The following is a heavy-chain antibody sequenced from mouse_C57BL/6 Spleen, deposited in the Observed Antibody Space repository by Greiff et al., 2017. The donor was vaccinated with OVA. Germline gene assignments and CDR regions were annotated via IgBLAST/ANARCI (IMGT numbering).Heavy chain of an antibody. CDR3: ARAMITGGYFDV. J-gene: IGHJ1*03. Sequence: EVKLVESGGGLVKPGGSLKLSCAASGFTFSDYGMHWVRQAPEKGLEWVAYISSGSSTIYYADTVKGRFTISRDNAKNTLFLQMTSLRSEDTAMYYCARAMITGGYFDVWGTGTTVTVSS. D-gene: IGHD2-4*01. CDR1: GFTFSDYG. CDR2: ISSGSSTI. V-gene: IGHV5-17*01.